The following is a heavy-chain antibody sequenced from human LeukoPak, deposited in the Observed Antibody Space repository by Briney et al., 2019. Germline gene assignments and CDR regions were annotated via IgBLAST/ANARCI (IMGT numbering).Heavy chain of an antibody. Sequence: PGGSLRLSCEGSGFTFSSYGMGWVRQAPGKGLEWVSVVSATGKTTYYADSVKGRFTISRDNSKNTVYLQMNSLRAEDTAVYYCARGVFAGDLLTGYWYFDLWGRGTLVTVSS. D-gene: IGHD1-20*01. J-gene: IGHJ2*01. CDR1: GFTFSSYG. CDR3: ARGVFAGDLLTGYWYFDL. V-gene: IGHV3-23*01. CDR2: VSATGKTT.